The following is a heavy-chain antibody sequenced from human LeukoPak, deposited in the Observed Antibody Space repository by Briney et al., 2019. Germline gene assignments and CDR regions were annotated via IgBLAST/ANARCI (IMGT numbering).Heavy chain of an antibody. J-gene: IGHJ4*02. V-gene: IGHV4-39*01. CDR2: IYFSGST. CDR3: ARHQWVGPFDD. Sequence: ETHSLTCTVFGGSISSSSHYWGWIRQPPGEGLEWIGSIYFSGSTYYSPSLKSRVTVSADPSTNQLSLKLTSVTAADTAVYYCARHQWVGPFDDSGQVALEAVSS. D-gene: IGHD6-19*01. CDR1: GGSISSSSHY.